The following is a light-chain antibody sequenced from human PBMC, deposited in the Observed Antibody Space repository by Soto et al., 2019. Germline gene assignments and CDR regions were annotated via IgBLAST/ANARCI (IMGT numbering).Light chain of an antibody. CDR2: GAS. CDR1: QSVSSSY. J-gene: IGKJ2*01. Sequence: EIMLTQSPGTLSLSPGERATLSCRASQSVSSSYLAWYQQKPGQAPRLLIYGASGRATGIPDRFSGSGSGTDFTLTISRLEPEDFAVYYCQQYGSSPMYTFGQGTKLEIK. V-gene: IGKV3-20*01. CDR3: QQYGSSPMYT.